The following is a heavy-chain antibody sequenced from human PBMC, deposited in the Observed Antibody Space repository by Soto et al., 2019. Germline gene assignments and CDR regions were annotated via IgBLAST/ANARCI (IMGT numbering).Heavy chain of an antibody. V-gene: IGHV1-69*13. CDR3: ARDRAGYYGSGSYPAYYYYYAMDV. D-gene: IGHD3-10*01. J-gene: IGHJ6*02. CDR1: GGTFNTYA. CDR2: IIPLFGTT. Sequence: ASVKVSCKASGGTFNTYAISWVRQAPGQGLEWMGGIIPLFGTTSYAEKFQGRVTITADESTTTAYMEVSSLRSEDTAVYYCARDRAGYYGSGSYPAYYYYYAMDVWGQGTTVTVSS.